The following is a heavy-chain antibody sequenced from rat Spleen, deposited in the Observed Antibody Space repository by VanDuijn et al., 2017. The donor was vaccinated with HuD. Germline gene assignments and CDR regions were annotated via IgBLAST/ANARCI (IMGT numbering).Heavy chain of an antibody. Sequence: QVQLKESGPGLVQPSQTLSLTCTVSGFSLTSYHVSWVRQPPGKGLEWIAAISSGGSTYYNSALKSRLSISRDTSKSQVFLKMNSLQTEDTAIYYCTGYYDGYYHPYVMDAWGQGASVTVSP. CDR1: GFSLTSYH. D-gene: IGHD1-12*03. CDR3: TGYYDGYYHPYVMDA. CDR2: ISSGGST. J-gene: IGHJ4*01. V-gene: IGHV2-6*01.